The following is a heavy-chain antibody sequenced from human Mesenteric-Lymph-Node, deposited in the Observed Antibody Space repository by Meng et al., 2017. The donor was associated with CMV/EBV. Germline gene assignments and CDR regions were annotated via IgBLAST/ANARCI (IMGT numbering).Heavy chain of an antibody. Sequence: CKDSGYRFTNCGISWVRQASGQGLEWMGWINPYNGNTKYAQKLQGRVTMTTDTSTSTGYMELRSLRSDDTAVYYCARDRSGSWGFDPWGQGTLVTVSS. J-gene: IGHJ5*02. V-gene: IGHV1-18*01. CDR3: ARDRSGSWGFDP. D-gene: IGHD3-3*01. CDR2: INPYNGNT. CDR1: GYRFTNCG.